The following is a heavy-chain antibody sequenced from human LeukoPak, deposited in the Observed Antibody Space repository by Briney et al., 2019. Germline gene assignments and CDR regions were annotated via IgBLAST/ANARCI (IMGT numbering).Heavy chain of an antibody. CDR2: IKQDGSEK. Sequence: GGSLRLSCAASGFTLSSYWMSWVRQAPGKGLEWVANIKQDGSEKYYVDSVKGRFTISRDNTKNSLFLQMDSLRAEDTAVYYCAGTQRIAPLDYWGQGTLVTVSS. CDR1: GFTLSSYW. V-gene: IGHV3-7*01. D-gene: IGHD6-13*01. J-gene: IGHJ4*02. CDR3: AGTQRIAPLDY.